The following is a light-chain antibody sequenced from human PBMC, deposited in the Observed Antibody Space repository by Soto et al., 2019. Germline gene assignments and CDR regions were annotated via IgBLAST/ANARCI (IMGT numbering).Light chain of an antibody. Sequence: EIVMTQSPATPSVSPGEKATPSCRARQSVSSKLTRYPQNPGQAPRLLIYGASTRATGIPARFSGSGSGTEFTLTISSLQSEDFAVYYCQQYNNWPPMTFGQGTKVDIK. V-gene: IGKV3-15*01. J-gene: IGKJ1*01. CDR2: GAS. CDR3: QQYNNWPPMT. CDR1: QSVSSK.